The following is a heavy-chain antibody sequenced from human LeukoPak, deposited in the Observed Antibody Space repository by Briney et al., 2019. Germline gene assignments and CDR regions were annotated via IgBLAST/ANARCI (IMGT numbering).Heavy chain of an antibody. V-gene: IGHV3-23*01. J-gene: IGHJ6*02. CDR2: ISGIGGST. CDR1: GFTFSSYA. CDR3: AKADSTDVVPAAQNYYYYYGMDV. D-gene: IGHD2-2*01. Sequence: GGSLRLSCAASGFTFSSYAMSWVRQPPGKGLEWVSSISGIGGSTYYADSVKGRFTISRDNSKNTLYLQMNSLRAEDTAVYYCAKADSTDVVPAAQNYYYYYGMDVWGQGTTVTVSS.